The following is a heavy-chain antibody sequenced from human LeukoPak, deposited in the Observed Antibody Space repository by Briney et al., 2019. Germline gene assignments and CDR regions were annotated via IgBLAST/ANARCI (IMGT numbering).Heavy chain of an antibody. J-gene: IGHJ3*02. D-gene: IGHD6-13*01. CDR3: ARPLAESRDAFDI. CDR2: INPNSGGT. Sequence: ASVRVSCKASGYTFTGYHLHWVRQAPGQGLEWMGWINPNSGGTNYAQKFQGRVTMTRDTSISTAYMELSRLRSDDTAVYYCARPLAESRDAFDIWGQGTMVTVSS. V-gene: IGHV1-2*02. CDR1: GYTFTGYH.